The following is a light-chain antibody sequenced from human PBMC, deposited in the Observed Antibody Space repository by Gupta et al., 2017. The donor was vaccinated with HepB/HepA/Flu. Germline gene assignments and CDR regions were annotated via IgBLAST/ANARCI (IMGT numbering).Light chain of an antibody. CDR1: KLGDRY. Sequence: SYELTQPPSVSVSPGQTASITCSGDKLGDRYACWYQQKPGQSPVLVIYQDRKRPSGIPERFSGSNSGTTATLTISGTQAMDEDDYYCQAWDSNTVVFGGGTKLTVL. J-gene: IGLJ2*01. V-gene: IGLV3-1*01. CDR2: QDR. CDR3: QAWDSNTVV.